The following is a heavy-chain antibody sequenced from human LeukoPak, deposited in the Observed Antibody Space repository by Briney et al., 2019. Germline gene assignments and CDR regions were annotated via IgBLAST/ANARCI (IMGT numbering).Heavy chain of an antibody. V-gene: IGHV3-30-3*01. D-gene: IGHD3-10*01. CDR2: ISYDGSNK. J-gene: IGHJ4*02. Sequence: GGSLRLSCAASGFTFSSYAMSWVRQAPGKGLEWVAVISYDGSNKYYADSVKGRFTISRDNSKNTLYLQMNSLRAEDTAVYYCARDSRESPRGYFDYWGQGTLVTVSS. CDR3: ARDSRESPRGYFDY. CDR1: GFTFSSYA.